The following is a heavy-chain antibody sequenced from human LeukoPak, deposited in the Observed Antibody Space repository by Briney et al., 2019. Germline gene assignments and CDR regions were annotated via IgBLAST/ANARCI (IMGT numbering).Heavy chain of an antibody. J-gene: IGHJ4*02. CDR1: GFTGSSKY. V-gene: IGHV3-66*01. Sequence: QPWGSLRRSAAASGFTGSSKYRSCVRHAPGNGRQGGLVIYSGGSTYYSDSLNGRFTISRDNSKKTLFLQMNSLRAEDTAVYYCARGRSGYHNTGGQGTLVTVS. CDR3: ARGRSGYHNT. CDR2: IYSGGST. D-gene: IGHD5-12*01.